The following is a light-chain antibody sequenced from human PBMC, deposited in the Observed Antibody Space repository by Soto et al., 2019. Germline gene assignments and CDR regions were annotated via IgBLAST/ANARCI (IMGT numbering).Light chain of an antibody. J-gene: IGLJ2*01. Sequence: QSALTQPRSVSGSPGQSVTISCTGTSSDVGGYNFVSWYQQYPGKVPKLIIYDVSQRPSGVPDRFSASKSDNTASLTISGLQAEDEADYYCCSYAGSYTLFGGATKLTVL. CDR2: DVS. V-gene: IGLV2-11*01. CDR3: CSYAGSYTL. CDR1: SSDVGGYNF.